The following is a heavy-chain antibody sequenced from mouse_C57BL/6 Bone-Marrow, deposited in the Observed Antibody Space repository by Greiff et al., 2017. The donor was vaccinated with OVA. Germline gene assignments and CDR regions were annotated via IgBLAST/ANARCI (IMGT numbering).Heavy chain of an antibody. CDR3: ARSVRLRRGGYWYFDV. CDR1: GYTFTSYW. D-gene: IGHD2-4*01. J-gene: IGHJ1*03. CDR2: IDPNSGGT. Sequence: QVQLKQPGAELVKPGASVKLSCKASGYTFTSYWMHWVKQRPGRGLEWIGRIDPNSGGTKYNEKFKSKATLTVDKPSSTAYMQLSSLTSEDSAVYYCARSVRLRRGGYWYFDVWGTGTTVTVSS. V-gene: IGHV1-72*01.